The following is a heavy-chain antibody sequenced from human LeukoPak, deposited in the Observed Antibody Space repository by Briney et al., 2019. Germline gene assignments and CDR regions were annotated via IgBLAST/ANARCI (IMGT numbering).Heavy chain of an antibody. CDR3: ARGLVGANSLLMRVFDP. Sequence: PSETLSLTCTVSGGSISSYYWSWIRQPAGKGLEWIGSIYTSGSTNYNPSLKSRVTMSVDTSKNQFSLKLSSVTAADTAVYYCARGLVGANSLLMRVFDPWGQGTLVTVSS. CDR1: GGSISSYY. J-gene: IGHJ5*02. D-gene: IGHD1-26*01. CDR2: IYTSGST. V-gene: IGHV4-4*07.